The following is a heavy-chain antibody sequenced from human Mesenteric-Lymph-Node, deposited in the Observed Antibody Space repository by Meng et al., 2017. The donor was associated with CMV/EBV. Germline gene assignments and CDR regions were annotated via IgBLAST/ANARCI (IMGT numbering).Heavy chain of an antibody. V-gene: IGHV1-18*01. CDR3: ARDRKVGAISIRIQTWFDP. Sequence: ASVKVSCKASGYSFRRYGISWVRQAPGQGLEWMGWISGDNGETNYAQKLQGRVTMTTDTSTNTAYMELWSLRSDDTAVYYCARDRKVGAISIRIQTWFDPWGQGTLVTVSS. D-gene: IGHD1-26*01. J-gene: IGHJ5*02. CDR1: GYSFRRYG. CDR2: ISGDNGET.